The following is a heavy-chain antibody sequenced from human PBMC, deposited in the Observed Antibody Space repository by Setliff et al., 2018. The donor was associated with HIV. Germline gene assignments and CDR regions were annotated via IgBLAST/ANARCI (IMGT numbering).Heavy chain of an antibody. CDR1: GGSISGFY. CDR3: ARSIYGSGTYPLDI. J-gene: IGHJ4*02. D-gene: IGHD3-10*01. Sequence: NPSETLSLTCTVSGGSISGFYWNWIRQSAGKGLEWIGRIYYTGNTDYNPSLKSRVTMSMDTSKNQISLKLNSMTAADTAVYYCARSIYGSGTYPLDIWGPGILVTVSS. CDR2: IYYTGNT. V-gene: IGHV4-4*07.